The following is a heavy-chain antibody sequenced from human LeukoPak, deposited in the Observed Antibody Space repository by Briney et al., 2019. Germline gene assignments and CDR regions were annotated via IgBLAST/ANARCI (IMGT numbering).Heavy chain of an antibody. J-gene: IGHJ5*02. V-gene: IGHV4-59*01. CDR3: ARGRLDGWFDP. Sequence: SETLSLTCTVSGGSISTYYWSWIRQPPGKGLEWIGYIYNSGSTNYNPSLKSRVTISVDTSKNQFSLKLSSVTAADTAVYYCARGRLDGWFDPWGQGTLVTVSS. D-gene: IGHD5-24*01. CDR2: IYNSGST. CDR1: GGSISTYY.